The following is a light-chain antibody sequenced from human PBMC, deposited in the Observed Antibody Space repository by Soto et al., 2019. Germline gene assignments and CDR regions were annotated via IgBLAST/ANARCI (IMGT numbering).Light chain of an antibody. CDR1: QSISTC. CDR3: QQYSSFSYT. J-gene: IGKJ2*01. Sequence: DIQMTQSPSTLSASVGDRVSISCRASQSISTCLAWYQQKPGKAPNLLIYKASTLQSGVPSRFSGGGSGTEFTLTISSLQPDDFATYYCQQYSSFSYTFGPGTKVDMK. V-gene: IGKV1-5*03. CDR2: KAS.